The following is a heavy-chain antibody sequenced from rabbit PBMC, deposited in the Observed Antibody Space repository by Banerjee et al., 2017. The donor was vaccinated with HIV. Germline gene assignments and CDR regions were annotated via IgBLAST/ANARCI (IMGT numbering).Heavy chain of an antibody. V-gene: IGHV1S45*01. CDR2: IYAGSGGYT. CDR1: GFSFSSSYW. CDR3: AREVAGSSGYWE. D-gene: IGHD1-1*01. J-gene: IGHJ4*01. Sequence: QEQLVESGGGLVQPEGSLTLTCTASGFSFSSSYWICWVRQAPGKGLEWIVCIYAGSGGYTYYASWAKGRFTISKTSSTTVTLQMTSLTAADTATYFCAREVAGSSGYWEWGPGTLVTVS.